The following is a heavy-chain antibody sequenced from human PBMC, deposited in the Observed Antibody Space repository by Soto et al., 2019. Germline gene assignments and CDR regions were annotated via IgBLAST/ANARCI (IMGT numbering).Heavy chain of an antibody. CDR3: ARDDGWLILDY. D-gene: IGHD6-19*01. Sequence: EVQLVESGGGPVKPGGSLRLSCGASGFAFNTYSMNWVRQAPGKGLEWVAFITRSSSYIYYADSVRGRFTLSRDNAKNSLYLQMNSLRAEDTAIYYCARDDGWLILDYWGQGTLVTVSS. V-gene: IGHV3-21*06. J-gene: IGHJ4*02. CDR1: GFAFNTYS. CDR2: ITRSSSYI.